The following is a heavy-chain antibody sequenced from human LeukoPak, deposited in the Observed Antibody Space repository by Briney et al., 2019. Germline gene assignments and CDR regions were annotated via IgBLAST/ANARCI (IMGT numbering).Heavy chain of an antibody. J-gene: IGHJ4*02. Sequence: SETLSLTCAVYGGSFSGYYWSWIRQPPGKGLEWIGEINHSGSTNYNPSLKSRVTISVDTSKNQFSLKLSSVTAADTAVYYCARAPSRRIAVAGDYWGQGTLVTVSS. CDR2: INHSGST. D-gene: IGHD6-19*01. V-gene: IGHV4-34*01. CDR1: GGSFSGYY. CDR3: ARAPSRRIAVAGDY.